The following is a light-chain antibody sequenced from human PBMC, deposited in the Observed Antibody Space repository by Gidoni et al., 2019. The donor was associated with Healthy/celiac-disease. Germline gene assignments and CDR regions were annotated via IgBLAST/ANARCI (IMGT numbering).Light chain of an antibody. V-gene: IGKV1-5*03. CDR2: KAS. Sequence: DIQMTQSPSTLSASVGDRVPITCRASKSISSWLAWYQQKPGKAPKLLIYKASSLESGVPSRFSGSGSGTEFTLTISSLQPDDFATYYCQQYNSYPMCSFGQGTKLEIK. J-gene: IGKJ2*04. CDR1: KSISSW. CDR3: QQYNSYPMCS.